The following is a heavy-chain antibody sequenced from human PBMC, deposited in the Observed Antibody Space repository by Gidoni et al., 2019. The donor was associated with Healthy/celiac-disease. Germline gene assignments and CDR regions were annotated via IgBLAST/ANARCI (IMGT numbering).Heavy chain of an antibody. J-gene: IGHJ4*02. CDR3: ARDWNPSRHYDILTGLNY. D-gene: IGHD3-9*01. Sequence: QVQLVQSGAEVKKPGASVKVSCKASGYTFTRYGISWVRQAPGQGLEWMGWISAYNGNTNYAQKLQGRVTMTTDTSTSTAYMELRSLRSDDTAVYYCARDWNPSRHYDILTGLNYWGQGTLVTVSS. V-gene: IGHV1-18*04. CDR2: ISAYNGNT. CDR1: GYTFTRYG.